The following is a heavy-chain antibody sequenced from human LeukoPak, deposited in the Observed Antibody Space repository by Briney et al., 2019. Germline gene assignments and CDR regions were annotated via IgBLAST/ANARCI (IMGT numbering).Heavy chain of an antibody. CDR2: IYTSGST. CDR3: ARGPGGSSSSDFDY. V-gene: IGHV4-61*02. J-gene: IGHJ4*02. CDR1: GGSISSGSYY. D-gene: IGHD6-6*01. Sequence: PSQTLSLTCTVSGGSISSGSYYWSWIWQPAGKGLEWIGRIYTSGSTNYSPSLKSRVTISLDTSKNQFSLNLSSVTAADTAVYYCARGPGGSSSSDFDYWGQGTLVTVSS.